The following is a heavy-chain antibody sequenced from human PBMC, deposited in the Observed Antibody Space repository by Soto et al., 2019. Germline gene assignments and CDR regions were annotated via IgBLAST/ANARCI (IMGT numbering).Heavy chain of an antibody. J-gene: IGHJ4*02. CDR1: GFTFSSYW. Sequence: EVQLVESGGGLVQFGGSLRLSCAASGFTFSSYWMHWVRQVPGKGLVWVSRIKGDGTNTGYADSVKGRFTISRDNVKNTRYQQMNSLRAEDTAVYYCARGLTGYYGFDYWGQGTLVTVSS. D-gene: IGHD3-10*01. CDR2: IKGDGTNT. CDR3: ARGLTGYYGFDY. V-gene: IGHV3-74*01.